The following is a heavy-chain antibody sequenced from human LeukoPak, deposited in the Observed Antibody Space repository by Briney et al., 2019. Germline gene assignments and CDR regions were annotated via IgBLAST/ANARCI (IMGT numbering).Heavy chain of an antibody. CDR1: GGSISSHN. J-gene: IGHJ4*02. V-gene: IGHV4-59*11. CDR3: ARSGYSSSWYYSVGLGIDY. Sequence: SETLSLTCTVSGGSISSHNWSWIRQPPGKGLEWIGYIYHSGSTNYNPSLKSRVTISVDTSKNQFSLKLSSVTAADTAVYYCARSGYSSSWYYSVGLGIDYWGQGTLVTVSS. CDR2: IYHSGST. D-gene: IGHD6-13*01.